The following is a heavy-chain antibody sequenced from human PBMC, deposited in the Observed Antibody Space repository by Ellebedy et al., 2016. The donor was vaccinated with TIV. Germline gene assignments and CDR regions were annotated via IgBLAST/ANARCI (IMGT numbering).Heavy chain of an antibody. CDR1: GYTFTSYA. CDR2: INVGNGNT. V-gene: IGHV1-3*01. Sequence: ASVKVSCXASGYTFTSYAMHWVRQAPGRRLEWMGWINVGNGNTKYSQKFQGRVTITRDTSATTAYMELSSLRSEDTAVYYCGRGRLRRYFDLWGRGTLVTVSS. D-gene: IGHD2-21*01. J-gene: IGHJ2*01. CDR3: GRGRLRRYFDL.